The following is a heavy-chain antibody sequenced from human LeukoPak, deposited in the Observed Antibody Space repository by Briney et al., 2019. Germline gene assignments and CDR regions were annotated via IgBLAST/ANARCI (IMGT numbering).Heavy chain of an antibody. CDR2: INAGNGNT. J-gene: IGHJ4*02. D-gene: IGHD6-19*01. V-gene: IGHV1-3*01. CDR1: GYTFTSYA. Sequence: ASVKVSCKASGYTFTSYAMHWVRQAPGQRLEWMGWINAGNGNTKYSQKFQGRVTITRDTSTRTVYMEVNSLRSEDTAVYYCARQGTYSSAIGMGYWGQGTLVTVSS. CDR3: ARQGTYSSAIGMGY.